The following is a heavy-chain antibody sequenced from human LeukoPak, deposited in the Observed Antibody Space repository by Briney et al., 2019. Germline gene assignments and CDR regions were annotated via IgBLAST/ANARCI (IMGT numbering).Heavy chain of an antibody. CDR1: GYTFTSYD. Sequence: ASVKVSCKASGYTFTSYDINWVRQASGQGLEWMGWVNPNSGNTGYAQKFQGRVTMTMGTSITTAYMELSSLRSEDTAVYYCAREKLRTDNNFDTWGQGTLVTVSS. V-gene: IGHV1-8*01. CDR2: VNPNSGNT. J-gene: IGHJ5*02. CDR3: AREKLRTDNNFDT. D-gene: IGHD1-1*01.